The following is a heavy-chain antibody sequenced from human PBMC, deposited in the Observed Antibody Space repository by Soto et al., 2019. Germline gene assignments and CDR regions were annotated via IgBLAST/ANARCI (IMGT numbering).Heavy chain of an antibody. CDR2: ISWNSGSI. CDR1: GFTFSSYS. J-gene: IGHJ6*02. CDR3: ATDTTAPSDYYYGMDV. V-gene: IGHV3-9*01. Sequence: PGGSLRLSCAASGFTFSSYSMNWVRQAPGKGLEWVSGISWNSGSIGYADSVKGRFTISRDNAKNSLYLQMNSLRAEDTALYYCATDTTAPSDYYYGMDVWGQGTTVTVSS.